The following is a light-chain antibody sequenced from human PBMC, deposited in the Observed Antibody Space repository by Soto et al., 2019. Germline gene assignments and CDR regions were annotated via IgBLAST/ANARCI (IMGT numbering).Light chain of an antibody. CDR1: QAISNS. Sequence: DIQMTQSPSSLSASMGDRVAITCRASQAISNSLAWYQQKPGKPPQPLIYAASTLQSGVPSRFSGSGSGTDFTLTISGLQPEDLATYYCQQSGTSPPTFGRGTKVAIK. J-gene: IGKJ4*02. CDR3: QQSGTSPPT. V-gene: IGKV1-27*01. CDR2: AAS.